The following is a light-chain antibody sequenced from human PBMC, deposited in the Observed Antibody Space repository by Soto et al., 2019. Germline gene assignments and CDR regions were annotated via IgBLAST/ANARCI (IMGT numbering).Light chain of an antibody. CDR3: CSYVSGGTYV. V-gene: IGLV2-14*01. CDR1: SSDIINNRY. J-gene: IGLJ1*01. CDR2: EVG. Sequence: QSVLTQPASVSGSPGQSITISCTGSSSDIINNRYVSWYQQHPDKAPKLMIYEVGNRPSGVSSRFSGSKSGNTASLTISGLQAEDEADYYCCSYVSGGTYVFGAGTKVTVL.